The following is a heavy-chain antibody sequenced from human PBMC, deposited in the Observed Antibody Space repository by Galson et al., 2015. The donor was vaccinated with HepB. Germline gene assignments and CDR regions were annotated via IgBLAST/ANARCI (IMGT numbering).Heavy chain of an antibody. Sequence: SLRLSCAASGFTFSSYAMHWVRQAPGKGLEWVAVISYDGSNKYYADSVKGRFTISRDNSKNTLYLQMNSLRAEDTAVYYCASGLIVGATIDYWGQGTLVTVSS. D-gene: IGHD1-26*01. CDR2: ISYDGSNK. V-gene: IGHV3-30-3*01. CDR3: ASGLIVGATIDY. CDR1: GFTFSSYA. J-gene: IGHJ4*02.